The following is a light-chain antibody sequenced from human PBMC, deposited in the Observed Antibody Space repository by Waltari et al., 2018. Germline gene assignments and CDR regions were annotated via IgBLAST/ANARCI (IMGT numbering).Light chain of an antibody. J-gene: IGKJ4*01. CDR1: QSVLYSSDNKNY. V-gene: IGKV4-1*01. Sequence: DIVMTQSPDSLAVSLGERATIKCKSSQSVLYSSDNKNYLAWYQQKPGQPPKLLIYWASTRESGVPDRFTGCGSGTDFTLTISSLQSEDVAVYYCQQYYSIPLTFGGGTKVEI. CDR3: QQYYSIPLT. CDR2: WAS.